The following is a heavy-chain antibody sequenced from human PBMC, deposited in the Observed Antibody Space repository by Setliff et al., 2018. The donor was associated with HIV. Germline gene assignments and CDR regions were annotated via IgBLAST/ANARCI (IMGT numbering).Heavy chain of an antibody. CDR2: IYSDGTT. CDR3: ARLRLFSSALDY. V-gene: IGHV3-66*02. D-gene: IGHD2-2*01. Sequence: PGGSLRLSCVTSGITFINAAMAWVRQAPGKGLEWVSTIYSDGTTYHADSVKGRFTLSRDNSKNTLFLQMNSLRPEDTAVFYCARLRLFSSALDYWGQGTLVTVSS. CDR1: GITFINAA. J-gene: IGHJ4*02.